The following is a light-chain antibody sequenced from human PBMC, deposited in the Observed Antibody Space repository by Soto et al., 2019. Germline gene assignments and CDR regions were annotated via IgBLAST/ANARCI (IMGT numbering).Light chain of an antibody. CDR2: AAS. CDR1: QGISNY. J-gene: IGKJ1*01. Sequence: DIQMTQSPSSLSASVGDRVTITCRASQGISNYLAWYQQKPGKVPKLLIYAASTLQSGVPSRCSGSGSGTDFTLTISSLHPEDVATYYCQKYNSAPRTFGQGTKVEIK. V-gene: IGKV1-27*01. CDR3: QKYNSAPRT.